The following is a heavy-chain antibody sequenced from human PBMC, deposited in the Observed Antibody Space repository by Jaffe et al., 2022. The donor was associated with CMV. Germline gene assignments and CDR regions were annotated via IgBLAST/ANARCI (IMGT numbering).Heavy chain of an antibody. CDR2: IYYSGST. D-gene: IGHD1-26*01. V-gene: IGHV4-59*01. CDR1: GGSISSYY. J-gene: IGHJ3*02. CDR3: ARGEVGATRGPVGAFDI. Sequence: QVQLQESGPGLVKPSETLSLTCTVSGGSISSYYWSWIRQPPGKGLEWIGYIYYSGSTNYNPSLKSRVTISVDTSKNQFSLKLSSVTAADTAVYYCARGEVGATRGPVGAFDIWGQGTMVTVSS.